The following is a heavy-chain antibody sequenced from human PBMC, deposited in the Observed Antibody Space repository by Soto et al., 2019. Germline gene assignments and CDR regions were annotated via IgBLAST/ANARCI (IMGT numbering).Heavy chain of an antibody. V-gene: IGHV3-30-3*01. CDR2: ISYDGNKK. CDR1: GFTFSGYA. D-gene: IGHD3-9*01. Sequence: QVRLVESGGGVVQPGRSLRLSCVASGFTFSGYAMHWVRQAPGKGLEWVSIISYDGNKKYYADSVKGRFTISRDNSKNTLYLQMNSLTAEDTAVFYCVSALGSFDSDYGMDIWGQGTTVTVSS. J-gene: IGHJ6*02. CDR3: VSALGSFDSDYGMDI.